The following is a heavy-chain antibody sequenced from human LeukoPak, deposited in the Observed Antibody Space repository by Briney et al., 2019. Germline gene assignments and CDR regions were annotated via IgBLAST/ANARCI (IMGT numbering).Heavy chain of an antibody. CDR1: GYTFTSYA. CDR2: INTNTGNP. V-gene: IGHV7-4-1*02. Sequence: ASVKVSCRASGYTFTSYAMNWVRQAPGQGLEWMGWINTNTGNPTYAQGFTGRFVFSLDTSVSTAYLQISSLKAEDTAVYYCARGTLGYYYDSSGYYYVHDAFDIWGQGTMVTVSS. J-gene: IGHJ3*02. D-gene: IGHD3-22*01. CDR3: ARGTLGYYYDSSGYYYVHDAFDI.